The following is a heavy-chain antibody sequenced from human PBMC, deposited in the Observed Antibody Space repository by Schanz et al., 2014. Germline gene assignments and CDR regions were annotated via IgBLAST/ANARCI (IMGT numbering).Heavy chain of an antibody. D-gene: IGHD1-1*01. V-gene: IGHV3-53*01. Sequence: EVQLVESGGGLIHPGGSLRLSCAVSGFTVSTNYMTWVRQAPGKGLECVSVLYTGGSTFYAESVRGRFFISRDSSKNTLFLHMNSLRAEDTAVYYCVRDAGRDGYNWAFDGWGQGTLVTVSS. J-gene: IGHJ3*01. CDR3: VRDAGRDGYNWAFDG. CDR1: GFTVSTNY. CDR2: LYTGGST.